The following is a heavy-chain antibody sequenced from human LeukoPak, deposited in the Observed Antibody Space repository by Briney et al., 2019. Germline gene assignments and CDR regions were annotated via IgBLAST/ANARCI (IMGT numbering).Heavy chain of an antibody. D-gene: IGHD2-2*01. V-gene: IGHV3-33*05. CDR1: GFSFSNHG. Sequence: GGSLRLSCAASGFSFSNHGMNWVRQAPGKGLEWVAVVTYDGNHKNYADSVKGRFTISRDNSKNTLYLQMNSLRAEDTAVYYCARDGCSSTGCESDYWGQGTLVTVSS. CDR3: ARDGCSSTGCESDY. J-gene: IGHJ4*02. CDR2: VTYDGNHK.